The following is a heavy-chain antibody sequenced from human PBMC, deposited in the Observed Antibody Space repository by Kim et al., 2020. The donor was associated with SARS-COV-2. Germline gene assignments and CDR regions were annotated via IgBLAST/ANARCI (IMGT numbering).Heavy chain of an antibody. Sequence: SETLSLTCTVSGGSISSYYWSWIRQPPGKGLEWIGYIYYSGSTNYNPSLKSRVTISVDTSKNQFSLKLSSVTAADTAVYYCARAETSSSWSHSYYYGMDVWGQGTTVTVSS. CDR2: IYYSGST. D-gene: IGHD6-13*01. CDR3: ARAETSSSWSHSYYYGMDV. CDR1: GGSISSYY. J-gene: IGHJ6*02. V-gene: IGHV4-59*13.